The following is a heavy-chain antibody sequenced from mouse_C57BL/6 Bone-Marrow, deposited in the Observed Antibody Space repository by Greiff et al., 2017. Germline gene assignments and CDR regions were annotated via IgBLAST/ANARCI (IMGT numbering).Heavy chain of an antibody. Sequence: QVQLQQPGAELVKPGASVKMSCKASGYTFTSYWITWVKQRPGQGLEWIGDIYPGSGSTNYNEKFKSKATLTVDTSSSTAYIQRSSLTSEDSAVYYGARPYYSDYWYLDVWGTVTTVTVSS. CDR3: ARPYYSDYWYLDV. CDR1: GYTFTSYW. V-gene: IGHV1-55*01. D-gene: IGHD2-12*01. J-gene: IGHJ1*03. CDR2: IYPGSGST.